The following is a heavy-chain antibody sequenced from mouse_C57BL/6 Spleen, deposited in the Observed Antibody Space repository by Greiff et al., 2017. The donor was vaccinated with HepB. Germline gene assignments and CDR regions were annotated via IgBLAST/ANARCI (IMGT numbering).Heavy chain of an antibody. D-gene: IGHD3-2*02. CDR3: ARDSSGCYAMDY. Sequence: QVQLQQSGPELVKPGASVKISCKASGYAFSSSWMNWVKQRPGKGLEWIGRIYPGDGDTNYNGKFKGKATLTADKSSSTAYMQLSSLTSEDSAVYCCARDSSGCYAMDYWGQGTSVTVSS. J-gene: IGHJ4*01. CDR2: IYPGDGDT. CDR1: GYAFSSSW. V-gene: IGHV1-82*01.